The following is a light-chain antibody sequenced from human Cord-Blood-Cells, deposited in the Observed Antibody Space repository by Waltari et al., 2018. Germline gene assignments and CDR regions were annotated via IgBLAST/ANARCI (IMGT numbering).Light chain of an antibody. J-gene: IGKJ4*01. V-gene: IGKV3-15*01. CDR3: QQYNNWPPLT. CDR2: GAS. CDR1: QSVSSN. Sequence: ELVMTQLPATLSVSPAERATLSCRASQSVSSNLAWYQQKPGQAPRLLIYGASTRATGIPARFSGSGSGTEFTLTISSLQSEDFAVYYCQQYNNWPPLTFGGGTKVEIK.